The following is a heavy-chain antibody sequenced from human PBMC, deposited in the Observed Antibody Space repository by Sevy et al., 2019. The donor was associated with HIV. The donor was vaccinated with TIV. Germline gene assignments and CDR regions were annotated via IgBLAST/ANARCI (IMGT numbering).Heavy chain of an antibody. CDR1: GFTFSNYW. Sequence: GGSLRLSCAASGFTFSNYWMTWVRQAPGKGLEWVAHIKQDGSEKHYVNSVKGRFTISRDNSKNSVYLQMNILRAEDTAVYYCARGSHSSGWYDHPAYYYYYGMDVWGQGTTVTVSS. V-gene: IGHV3-7*01. CDR3: ARGSHSSGWYDHPAYYYYYGMDV. J-gene: IGHJ6*02. CDR2: IKQDGSEK. D-gene: IGHD6-19*01.